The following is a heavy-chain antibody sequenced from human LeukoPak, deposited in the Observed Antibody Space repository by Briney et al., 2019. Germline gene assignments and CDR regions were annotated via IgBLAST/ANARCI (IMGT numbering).Heavy chain of an antibody. V-gene: IGHV3-43*02. Sequence: GGSLRLSCAASGFTFDDYVMHWVRQAPGKGLDWVSLISGDGGSTYYADSVKGRFTISRDNSKNSLYLQMNSLRTEDTALYYCAKDTAYYYDSSGYLDYWGQGTLVTVSS. CDR2: ISGDGGST. CDR1: GFTFDDYV. CDR3: AKDTAYYYDSSGYLDY. D-gene: IGHD3-22*01. J-gene: IGHJ4*02.